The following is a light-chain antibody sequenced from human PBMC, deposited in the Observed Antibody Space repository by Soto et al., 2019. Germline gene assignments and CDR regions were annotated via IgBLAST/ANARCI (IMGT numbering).Light chain of an antibody. Sequence: QSALTQPASVSGSPGQSITISCTGTSSDVGGYNYVSWYQQHPGKAPKLIIYEVSNRPSGVSNRFSGSKSDNTASLTISGLQAEDEADYYCSSYTSSNTYVFGTGTKGTVL. CDR1: SSDVGGYNY. CDR2: EVS. CDR3: SSYTSSNTYV. J-gene: IGLJ1*01. V-gene: IGLV2-14*01.